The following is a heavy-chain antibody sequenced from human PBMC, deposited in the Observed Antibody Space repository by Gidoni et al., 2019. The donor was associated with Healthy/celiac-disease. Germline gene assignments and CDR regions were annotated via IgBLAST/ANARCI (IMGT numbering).Heavy chain of an antibody. V-gene: IGHV2-5*02. CDR3: AKYLAGSHFDS. D-gene: IGHD2-2*02. Sequence: QITLKESGPTLVKPTQTPTLTCTFSGFSFSPNGVGVGWIRQPPGKALEWLSLIYWDDGKRFSPSLKSRLSITKDTSKNQVVLTMTNVDPVDTATYYCAKYLAGSHFDSWGQGTLVTVSS. J-gene: IGHJ4*02. CDR2: IYWDDGK. CDR1: GFSFSPNGVG.